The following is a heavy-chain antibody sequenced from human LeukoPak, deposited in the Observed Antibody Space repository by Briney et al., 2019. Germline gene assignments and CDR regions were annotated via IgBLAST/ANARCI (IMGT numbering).Heavy chain of an antibody. CDR3: ARSPTYYYGSGSDY. CDR1: GFTFSSYA. D-gene: IGHD3-10*01. V-gene: IGHV3-23*01. CDR2: ISGSGGST. J-gene: IGHJ4*02. Sequence: PGGSLRLSCAASGFTFSSYAMSWVRQAPGKGLEWVSAISGSGGSTYYADSVKGRFTISRDNAKNSLYLQMNSLRAEDTAVYYCARSPTYYYGSGSDYWGQGTLVTVSS.